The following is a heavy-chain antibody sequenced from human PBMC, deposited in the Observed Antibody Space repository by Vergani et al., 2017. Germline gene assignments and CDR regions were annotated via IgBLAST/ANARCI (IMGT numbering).Heavy chain of an antibody. CDR3: ARDFTWDYDSMTGHLGYFYAMDV. CDR2: ISGFSGDT. D-gene: IGHD3-9*01. V-gene: IGHV1-18*01. CDR1: NYTFRSFG. Sequence: QSQLVQSGAEVRKPGASLKVSCKSFNYTFRSFGITWVRQAPGQGLEWMGWISGFSGDTNYAQKYQDRVTMTTDTSTATAYMELRNLRSDDTAVYYCARDFTWDYDSMTGHLGYFYAMDVWGQGTAVTVS. J-gene: IGHJ6*02.